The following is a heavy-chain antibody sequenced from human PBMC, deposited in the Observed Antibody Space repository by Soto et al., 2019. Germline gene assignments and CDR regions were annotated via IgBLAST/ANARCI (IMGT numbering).Heavy chain of an antibody. D-gene: IGHD2-15*01. V-gene: IGHV4-34*01. CDR2: INHSGST. Sequence: SETLSLTCAVYGGSFSGYYWSWIRQPPGKGLEWIGEINHSGSTNYNPSLKSRVTISVDTSKNQFSLKLSSVTAADTAVYYCASRKGLGYCSGGSCSRSAYFDYWGQGTLVTVSS. CDR3: ASRKGLGYCSGGSCSRSAYFDY. J-gene: IGHJ4*02. CDR1: GGSFSGYY.